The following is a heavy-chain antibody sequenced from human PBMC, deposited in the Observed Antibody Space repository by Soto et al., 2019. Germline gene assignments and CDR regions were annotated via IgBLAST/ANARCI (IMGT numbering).Heavy chain of an antibody. Sequence: QLQLQESGPGLVKPSETLSLTCTVSGGSISSSSYYWGWIRQPPGKGLEWIGSIYYSGSTYYNPSLKSRVTLSVDTSKNQFSLKLSSVTAADTAVYYCARVSSSWYVRWFDPWGQGTLVTVSS. D-gene: IGHD6-13*01. V-gene: IGHV4-39*01. J-gene: IGHJ5*02. CDR1: GGSISSSSYY. CDR3: ARVSSSWYVRWFDP. CDR2: IYYSGST.